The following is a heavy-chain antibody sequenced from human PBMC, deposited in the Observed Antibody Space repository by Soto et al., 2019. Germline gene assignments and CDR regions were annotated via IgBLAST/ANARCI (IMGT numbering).Heavy chain of an antibody. D-gene: IGHD6-6*01. J-gene: IGHJ4*02. V-gene: IGHV3-23*01. CDR2: ISGSGGST. CDR3: AKELARPFDY. Sequence: GGSLRLSCAASGFSFSSYALSLVRQAPGKGLEWVSAISGSGGSTYYADSVKGRFTISRDNSKNTLYPQINSLRAEDTAVYYCAKELARPFDYWGQGTLVTVSS. CDR1: GFSFSSYA.